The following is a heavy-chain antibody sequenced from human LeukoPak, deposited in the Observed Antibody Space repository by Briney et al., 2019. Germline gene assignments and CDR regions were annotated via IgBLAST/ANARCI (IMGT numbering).Heavy chain of an antibody. D-gene: IGHD3-16*01. CDR1: GGSFSGYY. Sequence: SETLSLTCAVYGGSFSGYYWNWIRQPPGKGLEWIGEINHSGSTNYNLSLKSRVTISADMSKKQVSLKLSSVTAADTAVYYRARDEGGGGYWGQGTLVTVSS. CDR2: INHSGST. V-gene: IGHV4-34*01. CDR3: ARDEGGGGY. J-gene: IGHJ4*02.